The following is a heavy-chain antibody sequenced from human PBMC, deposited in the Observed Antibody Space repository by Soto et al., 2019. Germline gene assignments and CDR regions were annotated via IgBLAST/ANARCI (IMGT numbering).Heavy chain of an antibody. Sequence: QVQLVQSGAEVKKPGSSVKVSCKASGGTFSSYAISWVRQAPGQGLEWMGGIIPIFGTANYAQKFQGRVTXPXXXYXXTAYMELSSLRSEDTAVYYCARHPGGRGYYYGMDVWGQGTTVTVSS. D-gene: IGHD2-15*01. V-gene: IGHV1-69*05. J-gene: IGHJ6*02. CDR2: IIPIFGTA. CDR1: GGTFSSYA. CDR3: ARHPGGRGYYYGMDV.